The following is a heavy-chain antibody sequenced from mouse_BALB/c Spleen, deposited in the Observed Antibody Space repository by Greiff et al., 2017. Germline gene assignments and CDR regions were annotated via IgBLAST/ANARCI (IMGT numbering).Heavy chain of an antibody. CDR2: INPYNGDT. Sequence: VQLQQSGPELVKPGASVKISCKASGYSFTGYFMNWVMQSHGKSLEWIGRINPYNGDTFYNQKFKGKATLTVDKSSSTAHMELWSLASEDSAVYYCARYGYYAMDYWGQGTSVTVSS. V-gene: IGHV1-20*02. CDR3: ARYGYYAMDY. J-gene: IGHJ4*01. D-gene: IGHD1-1*02. CDR1: GYSFTGYF.